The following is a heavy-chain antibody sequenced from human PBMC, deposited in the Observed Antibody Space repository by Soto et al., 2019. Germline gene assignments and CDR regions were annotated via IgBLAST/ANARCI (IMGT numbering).Heavy chain of an antibody. CDR1: GGSISSGTHY. CDR2: IFYSGAT. Sequence: SETLSLTCTVSGGSISSGTHYWSWIRQDPEKGLEWIGYIFYSGATYYNPSLMSRASISVDTSKNQFSLDLSFVTAADTAVYYCARERLYGDNGPHHFDYWGQGALVTVSS. CDR3: ARERLYGDNGPHHFDY. V-gene: IGHV4-31*03. D-gene: IGHD4-17*01. J-gene: IGHJ4*02.